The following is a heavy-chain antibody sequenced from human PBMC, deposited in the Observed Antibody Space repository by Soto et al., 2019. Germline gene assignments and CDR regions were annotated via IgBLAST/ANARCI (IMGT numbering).Heavy chain of an antibody. J-gene: IGHJ4*02. CDR1: GGSISSSNW. Sequence: SETLSLTCAVSGGSISSSNWWSWVRQPPGKGLEWIGEIYHSGSTNYNPSLKSRVTISVDRSKNQFSLKLSSVTAADTAVYYCARASRGYSYAHPFDYWGQGTLVTVSS. D-gene: IGHD5-18*01. CDR3: ARASRGYSYAHPFDY. CDR2: IYHSGST. V-gene: IGHV4-4*02.